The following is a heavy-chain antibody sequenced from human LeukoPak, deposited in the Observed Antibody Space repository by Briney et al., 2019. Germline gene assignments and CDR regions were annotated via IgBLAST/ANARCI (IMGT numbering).Heavy chain of an antibody. CDR1: GITLSNYG. CDR3: AKRGVVIRVILVGFHKQANYFDS. J-gene: IGHJ4*02. D-gene: IGHD3-22*01. V-gene: IGHV3-23*01. Sequence: GGSLRLSCAVSGITLSNYGMSWVRQAPGKGLQWVAGISDSGGTTKYADSVKGRFTISRDNPRNTLYLQISSLRPEDTALYFCAKRGVVIRVILVGFHKQANYFDSWGQGVLVTVSS. CDR2: ISDSGGTT.